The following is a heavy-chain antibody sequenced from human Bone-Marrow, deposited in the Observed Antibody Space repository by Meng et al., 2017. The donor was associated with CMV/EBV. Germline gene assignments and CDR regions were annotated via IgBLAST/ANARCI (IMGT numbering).Heavy chain of an antibody. V-gene: IGHV3-49*04. CDR1: GFTFGDYA. Sequence: GESLKISCTASGFTFGDYAMSWVRQAPGKGLEWVGFIRSKAYGGTTEYAASVKGRFTISRDNAKNSLYLQMNSLRAEDTAVYYCARDSDSVRYYDFWSGYYGMDVWGQGTTVTVSS. J-gene: IGHJ6*02. CDR3: ARDSDSVRYYDFWSGYYGMDV. D-gene: IGHD3-3*01. CDR2: IRSKAYGGTT.